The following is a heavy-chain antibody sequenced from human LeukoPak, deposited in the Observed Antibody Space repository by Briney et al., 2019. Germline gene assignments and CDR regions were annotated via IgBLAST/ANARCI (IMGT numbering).Heavy chain of an antibody. CDR2: ISGSGASA. Sequence: GSLRLSCAASGFIFSNHAMNWVRQAPGKGLEWVSAISGSGASAYFADSVRGRFTISRDNSKNTLYLQMNSLRAEDTAIYYCARTVAGDNWGQGTLVTVSS. CDR3: ARTVAGDN. CDR1: GFIFSNHA. V-gene: IGHV3-23*01. D-gene: IGHD6-19*01. J-gene: IGHJ4*02.